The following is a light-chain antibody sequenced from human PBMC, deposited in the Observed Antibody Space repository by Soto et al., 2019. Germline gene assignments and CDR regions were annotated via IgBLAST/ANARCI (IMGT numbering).Light chain of an antibody. J-gene: IGKJ1*01. V-gene: IGKV1-6*01. CDR2: AAS. Sequence: AIQMTQSPSSLSASVGDRVTITCRASQGIRNDLGWYQQKPGKAPRLQIYAASNLQSGVPSRSSGSGSGTDFTLTISSLQPQDFATYYCLQDYTYPRTFGQGTKVEIK. CDR1: QGIRND. CDR3: LQDYTYPRT.